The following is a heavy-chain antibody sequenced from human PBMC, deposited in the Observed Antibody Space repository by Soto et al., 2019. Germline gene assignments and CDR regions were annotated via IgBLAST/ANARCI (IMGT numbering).Heavy chain of an antibody. CDR2: MNPNSGNT. J-gene: IGHJ4*02. CDR3: ATGMTIFGVVGS. D-gene: IGHD3-3*01. Sequence: QMQLVQSGAEVKKPGASVKVSCKASGYTFTSYDINWVRQATGQGLEWMGWMNPNSGNTGYAQKFQGRVTMPRKTSISTAYMELSSLRSEDTAVYYCATGMTIFGVVGSWGQGTLVTVYS. CDR1: GYTFTSYD. V-gene: IGHV1-8*01.